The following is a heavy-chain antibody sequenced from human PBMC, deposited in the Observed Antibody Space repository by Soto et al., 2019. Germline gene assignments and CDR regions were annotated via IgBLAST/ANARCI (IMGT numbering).Heavy chain of an antibody. CDR1: GFTFSSYA. CDR3: AREEITSTTLGYYYYGMDV. D-gene: IGHD2-2*01. CDR2: ISGSGGST. Sequence: GGSLRLSCAASGFTFSSYAMSWVRQAPGKGLEWVSAISGSGGSTYYADSVKGRFTISRDNSKNTLYLQMNSLRAEDTAVYYCAREEITSTTLGYYYYGMDVWGQGTTVTVSS. V-gene: IGHV3-23*01. J-gene: IGHJ6*02.